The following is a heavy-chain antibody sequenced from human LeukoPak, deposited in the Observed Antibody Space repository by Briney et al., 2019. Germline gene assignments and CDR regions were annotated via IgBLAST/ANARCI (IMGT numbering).Heavy chain of an antibody. CDR2: IREDGSDD. J-gene: IGHJ4*02. Sequence: GGSLRLSCAASGFTFRHYYMNWVRLAPGKGLAWVANIREDGSDDTYEASVKGRFTISRDNARNSLFLQMNSLRAEDTAVYYCAKERNWELLRDYFDYWGQGTLVTVSS. D-gene: IGHD1-26*01. CDR1: GFTFRHYY. V-gene: IGHV3-7*03. CDR3: AKERNWELLRDYFDY.